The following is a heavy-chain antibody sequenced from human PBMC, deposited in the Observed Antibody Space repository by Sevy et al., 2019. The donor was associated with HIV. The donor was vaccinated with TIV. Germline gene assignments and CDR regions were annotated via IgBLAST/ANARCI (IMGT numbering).Heavy chain of an antibody. D-gene: IGHD3-3*01. CDR1: GYTFTGYY. CDR2: INPNSRGT. J-gene: IGHJ6*02. CDR3: ARDQLPFGVVRLASDYYYGMDV. Sequence: VSVKVSCKASGYTFTGYYMHWVRQAPGQGLEWMGRINPNSRGTNYAQKFQGRVTMTRDTSISTAYMELSRLRSDDTAVYYYARDQLPFGVVRLASDYYYGMDVWGQGTKVTVSS. V-gene: IGHV1-2*06.